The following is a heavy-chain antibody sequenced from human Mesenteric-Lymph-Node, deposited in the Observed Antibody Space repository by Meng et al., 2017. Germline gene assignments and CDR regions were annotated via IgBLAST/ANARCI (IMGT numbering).Heavy chain of an antibody. V-gene: IGHV4-31*03. Sequence: QVQLQESVPGLVQPSPTLHLPCTVSGGSIGSGGYYWSWIRQHPGKGLEWIGYIYYTGSTFYNPSLKSRVTISVDTSKNQFSLKLISATAADTAVYYCAREAGRDGYATPKFDYWGQGTLVTVSS. CDR3: AREAGRDGYATPKFDY. D-gene: IGHD5-24*01. J-gene: IGHJ4*02. CDR1: GGSIGSGGYY. CDR2: IYYTGST.